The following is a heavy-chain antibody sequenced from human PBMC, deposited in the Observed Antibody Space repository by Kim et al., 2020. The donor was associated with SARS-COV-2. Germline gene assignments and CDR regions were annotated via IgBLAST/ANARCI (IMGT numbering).Heavy chain of an antibody. J-gene: IGHJ5*02. V-gene: IGHV3-11*06. CDR3: ARDRGDTKYSSGSLGFDP. Sequence: KGRLPLSRDNAKNSLYLQMNSLRAEDTAVYYCARDRGDTKYSSGSLGFDPWGQGTLVTVSS. D-gene: IGHD6-19*01.